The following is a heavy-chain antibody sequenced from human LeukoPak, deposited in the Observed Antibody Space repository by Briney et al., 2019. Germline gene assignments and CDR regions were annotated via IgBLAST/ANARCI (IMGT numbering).Heavy chain of an antibody. V-gene: IGHV1-24*01. D-gene: IGHD3-10*01. CDR3: ATVLPYYYGSGSSFDY. Sequence: ASVKVSCKVSGYTLTELSMHWVRQAPGKGLEWVGGFDPEDGETIYAQKFQGRVTMTEDTSTDTAYMELSSLRSEDTAVYYCATVLPYYYGSGSSFDYWGQGTLVTVSS. CDR2: FDPEDGET. J-gene: IGHJ4*02. CDR1: GYTLTELS.